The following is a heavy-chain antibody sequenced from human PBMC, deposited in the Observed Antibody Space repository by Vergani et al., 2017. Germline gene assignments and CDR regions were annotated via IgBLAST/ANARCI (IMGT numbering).Heavy chain of an antibody. CDR2: IIPIFGTA. CDR3: ARDTGMATINAVVVAFDI. Sequence: QVQLVQSGAEVKKPGSSVKVSCKASGGTFSSYAISWVRQAPGQGLEWMGRIIPIFGTANYAQKFQGRVTITADESTSTAYMELSSLRSEDTAVYYCARDTGMATINAVVVAFDIWGQGTMVTVSS. CDR1: GGTFSSYA. V-gene: IGHV1-69*18. J-gene: IGHJ3*02. D-gene: IGHD5-24*01.